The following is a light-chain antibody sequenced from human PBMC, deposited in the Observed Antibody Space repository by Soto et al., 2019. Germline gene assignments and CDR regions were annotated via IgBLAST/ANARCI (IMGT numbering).Light chain of an antibody. Sequence: EIVLTQSPNTLSLSPGERATLSCRASQSLTSAYLVWYQQKPGLAPRLLIYGSSNRATGIPDGFSGSGSGTDFTLTISRLEPEDFAVYYCQHYDNTPPSVTFGPGTRLDIK. CDR3: QHYDNTPPSVT. V-gene: IGKV3-20*01. CDR2: GSS. CDR1: QSLTSAY. J-gene: IGKJ3*01.